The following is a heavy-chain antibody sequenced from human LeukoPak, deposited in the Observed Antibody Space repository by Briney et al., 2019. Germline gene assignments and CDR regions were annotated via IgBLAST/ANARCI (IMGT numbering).Heavy chain of an antibody. Sequence: PGGSLRLSCAASAFSFSTYAMSWVRQAPGKGLEWVSVISGDGITTYYADSVKDRFTISRDNSKNTLYLQMTSLRAEDTAVYYCAGESHIGLDYWGQGTLVTVSS. J-gene: IGHJ4*02. V-gene: IGHV3-23*01. CDR3: AGESHIGLDY. CDR1: AFSFSTYA. CDR2: ISGDGITT. D-gene: IGHD2-21*01.